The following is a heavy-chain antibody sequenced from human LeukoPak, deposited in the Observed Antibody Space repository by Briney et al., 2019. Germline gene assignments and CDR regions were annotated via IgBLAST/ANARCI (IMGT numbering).Heavy chain of an antibody. CDR3: ARERYCSGGSCYGEFDY. CDR2: INPNSGGT. V-gene: IGHV1-2*02. J-gene: IGHJ4*02. Sequence: ASVKVSCKASGYTFTGYYMHWVRQAPGQGLEWMGWINPNSGGTNYAQKFQGRVTMTRDTSISTAYMELSRLRSDDTAVYYCARERYCSGGSCYGEFDYWSQGTLVTVSS. D-gene: IGHD2-15*01. CDR1: GYTFTGYY.